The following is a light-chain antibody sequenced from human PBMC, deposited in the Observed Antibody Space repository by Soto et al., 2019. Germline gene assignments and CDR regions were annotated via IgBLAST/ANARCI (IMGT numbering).Light chain of an antibody. CDR1: QSASSNY. V-gene: IGKV3-20*01. CDR3: QQYGSSPNT. J-gene: IGKJ2*01. CDR2: GTS. Sequence: EIVLTQSPGTLSLSPGERATLSCRASQSASSNYLAWYQQKPGQAPRLLIYGTSSRAIGIPDRFSGDGSVTEFTLTISRLEPEDFAVYYCQQYGSSPNTFGQGTHLEIK.